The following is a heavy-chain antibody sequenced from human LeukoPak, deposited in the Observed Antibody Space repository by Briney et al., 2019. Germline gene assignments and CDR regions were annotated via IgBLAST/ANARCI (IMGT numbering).Heavy chain of an antibody. CDR3: ARGLPAARPGGVFDP. Sequence: ASVKVSCKASGYTFTSYGISWVRQAPGQGLEWMGWISAYNGNTNYAQKLQGRVTMTTDTSTSTAYMELRSLRSDDTAVYYCARGLPAARPGGVFDPWGQGTLVTVPS. V-gene: IGHV1-18*01. D-gene: IGHD6-6*01. CDR2: ISAYNGNT. J-gene: IGHJ5*02. CDR1: GYTFTSYG.